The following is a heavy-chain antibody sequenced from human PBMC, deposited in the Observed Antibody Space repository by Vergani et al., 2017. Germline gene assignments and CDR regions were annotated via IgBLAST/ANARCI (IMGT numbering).Heavy chain of an antibody. J-gene: IGHJ6*02. CDR1: GVTFSSYA. D-gene: IGHD2-15*01. Sequence: EVQLLQSGGGVIQPGGSVRLSCAAFGVTFSSYATTWVRLAPGKGLQWVSAISGSGGNTFYTDSVKGRFTISRDNSKDTLYLQMNSLRVEDTAIYYCAKARDPSCKSGNCYSCCYGLELWGRGTTVAVSS. CDR3: AKARDPSCKSGNCYSCCYGLEL. V-gene: IGHV3-23*01. CDR2: ISGSGGNT.